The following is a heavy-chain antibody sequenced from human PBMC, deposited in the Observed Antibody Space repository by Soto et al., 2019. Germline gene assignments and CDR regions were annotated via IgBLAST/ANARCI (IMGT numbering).Heavy chain of an antibody. Sequence: EVQLVESGGGLVKPGGSLRLSCAASGFTFTRYSMNWVRQAPGKGLEWVSSISSTTNYIYYGDSMKGRLTISRDNGKNSRSLEINLLRPQDTAVYYSARVTDDITSKFHYWRQRTLITPS. D-gene: IGHD1-1*01. J-gene: IGHJ4*02. CDR1: GFTFTRYS. CDR3: ARVTDDITSKFHY. CDR2: ISSTTNYI. V-gene: IGHV3-21*06.